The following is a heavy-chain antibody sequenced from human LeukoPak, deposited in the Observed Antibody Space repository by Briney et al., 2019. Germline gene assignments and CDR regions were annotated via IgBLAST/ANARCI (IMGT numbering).Heavy chain of an antibody. Sequence: PSETLSLTCTVSGGSISSSSYYWGWIRQPPGKGLEWIGSIYYSGSTYYNPSLKSRVTISVDTSKNQFSLKLSSVTAADTAGCYLARHVRIAVAGTPAPGRFDPWGQGTLVTVSS. CDR2: IYYSGST. V-gene: IGHV4-39*01. CDR1: GGSISSSSYY. J-gene: IGHJ5*02. CDR3: ARHVRIAVAGTPAPGRFDP. D-gene: IGHD6-19*01.